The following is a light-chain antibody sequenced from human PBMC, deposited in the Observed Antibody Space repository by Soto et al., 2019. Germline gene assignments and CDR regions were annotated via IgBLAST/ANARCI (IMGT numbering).Light chain of an antibody. V-gene: IGLV2-11*01. CDR3: CSYAGAYTHVL. Sequence: QSALTQPRSVSGSPGQSVTISCTGATSNVGGYNYVSWYQQHPGKAPKLMIYDVTKRPSGVPDRFSGCKFGNTASLTISGLQAGDEADYYCCSYAGAYTHVLFGGGTQRTVL. CDR2: DVT. CDR1: TSNVGGYNY. J-gene: IGLJ2*01.